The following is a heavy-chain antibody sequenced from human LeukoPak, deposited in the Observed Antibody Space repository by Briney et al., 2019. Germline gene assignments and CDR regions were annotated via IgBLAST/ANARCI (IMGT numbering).Heavy chain of an antibody. CDR3: ARAAAGTPHPFDY. J-gene: IGHJ4*02. Sequence: PSETLSLTCAVYGGSFSGYYWSWIRQPPGKGLEWIGEINHSGSTNYNPSLKSRVTISVDTSKNQFSLKLSSVTAADTAVYYCARAAAGTPHPFDYWGQGTPVTVSS. CDR2: INHSGST. V-gene: IGHV4-34*01. D-gene: IGHD6-13*01. CDR1: GGSFSGYY.